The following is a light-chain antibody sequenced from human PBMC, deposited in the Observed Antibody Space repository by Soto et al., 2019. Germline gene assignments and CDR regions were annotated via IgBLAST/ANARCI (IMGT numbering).Light chain of an antibody. J-gene: IGKJ1*01. CDR3: LQDYSYPRT. CDR2: ATS. CDR1: QGIRND. Sequence: AIQMTQSPSSLSASVGDRVTITCRASQGIRNDLGLYQQRPGKAPKLLIYATSNLQTGVPSRFSGSGSGTDFTFTFCSLQPEDFATYYCLQDYSYPRTFGQGTKVDIK. V-gene: IGKV1-6*01.